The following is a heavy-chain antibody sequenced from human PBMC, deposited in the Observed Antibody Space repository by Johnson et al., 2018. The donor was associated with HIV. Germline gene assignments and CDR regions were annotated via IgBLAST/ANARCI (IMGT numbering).Heavy chain of an antibody. CDR2: IGTAGDT. Sequence: VQLVESGGGLVQPGGSLRLSCAASGFTFSNHWMHWVRQATGKGLEWVSAIGTAGDTYYPGSVKGRFTISRENAKNSLYLQMNSLRAGETAVYYCARGRLLWFRELLPASDAFDIWGQGTMVTVSS. V-gene: IGHV3-13*01. CDR1: GFTFSNHW. D-gene: IGHD3-10*01. J-gene: IGHJ3*02. CDR3: ARGRLLWFRELLPASDAFDI.